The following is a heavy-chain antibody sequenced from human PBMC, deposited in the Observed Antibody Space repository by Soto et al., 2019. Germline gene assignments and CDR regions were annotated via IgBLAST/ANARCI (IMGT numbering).Heavy chain of an antibody. J-gene: IGHJ5*01. CDR3: GRVVEGATRHTDLDS. Sequence: SETLSLTCTVSGGSISSSSYYWGWIRQPPGKGLEFIGTVYYSGGAHYNSSLKSRVTISVDTANNQVSLRMRSLTAADTAVYYCGRVVEGATRHTDLDSWGQGTLVTVS. CDR2: VYYSGGA. V-gene: IGHV4-39*01. CDR1: GGSISSSSYY. D-gene: IGHD2-21*01.